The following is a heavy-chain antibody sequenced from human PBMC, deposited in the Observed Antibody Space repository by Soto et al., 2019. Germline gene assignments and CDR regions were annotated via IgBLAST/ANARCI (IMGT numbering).Heavy chain of an antibody. V-gene: IGHV4-39*01. J-gene: IGHJ4*02. CDR2: IYYSGST. CDR1: GGSISSSSYY. D-gene: IGHD6-13*01. Sequence: SETLSLTCTVSGGSISSSSYYWGWIRQPPGKGLEWIGSIYYSGSTYYNPSLKSRVTISVDTSKNQFSLKLSSVTAADTAVYYCARHRQQLVPGVVDYWGQGTLVTVSS. CDR3: ARHRQQLVPGVVDY.